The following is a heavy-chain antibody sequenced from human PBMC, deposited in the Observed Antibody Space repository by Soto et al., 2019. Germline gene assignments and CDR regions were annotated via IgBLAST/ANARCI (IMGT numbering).Heavy chain of an antibody. D-gene: IGHD7-27*01. CDR3: ARGPRNWGVDY. CDR2: MNPNSGNT. V-gene: IGHV1-8*01. Sequence: ASVKVSCKAAGYTFTSYDINWVRQATGQDFEWMGWMNPNSGNTAYAQKFQGRVTMTRDTSKSTAFMELSSLTSEDTAVYYCARGPRNWGVDYWGQGILVTVSS. J-gene: IGHJ4*02. CDR1: GYTFTSYD.